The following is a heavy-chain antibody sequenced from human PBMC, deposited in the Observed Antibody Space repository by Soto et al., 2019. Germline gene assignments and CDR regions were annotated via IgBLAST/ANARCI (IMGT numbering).Heavy chain of an antibody. D-gene: IGHD2-15*01. J-gene: IGHJ4*02. CDR3: ARERSCRSGSCRFFDY. V-gene: IGHV3-33*01. CDR1: GFTFSSYG. CDR2: IWYDGINK. Sequence: GGSLRLSCAASGFTFSSYGMHWIRQAPGKGLEWVAFIWYDGINKYYADSVKGRFTLSRDNSKNTLYLQMNSLRVEDTAVYYCARERSCRSGSCRFFDYWGQGT.